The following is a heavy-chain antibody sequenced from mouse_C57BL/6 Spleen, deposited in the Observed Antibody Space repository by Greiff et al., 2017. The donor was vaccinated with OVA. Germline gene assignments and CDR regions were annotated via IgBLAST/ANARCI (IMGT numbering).Heavy chain of an antibody. J-gene: IGHJ2*01. V-gene: IGHV1-54*01. D-gene: IGHD4-1*01. Sequence: VQLQQSGAELVRPGTSVKVSCKASGYAFTNYLIEWVKQRPGQGLEWIGVINPGSGGTNYNEKFKGKATLTADKSSSTAYMQLSSLTSEDSAVYFCARRTGTGSDYWGQGTTLTVSS. CDR1: GYAFTNYL. CDR2: INPGSGGT. CDR3: ARRTGTGSDY.